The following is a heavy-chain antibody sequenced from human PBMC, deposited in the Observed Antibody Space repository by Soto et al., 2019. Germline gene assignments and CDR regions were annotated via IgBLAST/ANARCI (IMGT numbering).Heavy chain of an antibody. D-gene: IGHD3-16*02. CDR1: EFTFDDYA. Sequence: PGGSLRLSCAASEFTFDDYAMHWVRQAPGKGLEWVSGISWNSGSIGYADSVKGRFTISRDNAKNSLYLQMNSLRAEDTALYYCAKEALGELSLYRYYYYYMDVWGKGTKVTVSS. J-gene: IGHJ6*03. V-gene: IGHV3-9*01. CDR2: ISWNSGSI. CDR3: AKEALGELSLYRYYYYYMDV.